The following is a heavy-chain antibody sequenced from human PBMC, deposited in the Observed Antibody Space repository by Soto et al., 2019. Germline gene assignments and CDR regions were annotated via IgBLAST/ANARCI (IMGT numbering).Heavy chain of an antibody. Sequence: ASVKVSCKASGYTFTGYYMHWVRQAPGQGLEWMGWINPNSGGTNYAQKFQGWVTMTRDTSISTAYMELSRLRSDDTAVYYSGSTNYNPSLKSRVTISVDTSKNQFSLKLSSVTAADTAVYYCAREPPGCSGGSCYSPLPRTGDAFDIWGQGTMVTVS. CDR2: INPNSGGT. J-gene: IGHJ3*02. CDR1: GYTFTGYY. V-gene: IGHV1-2*04. CDR3: GSTNYNPSLKSRVTISVDTSKNQFSLKLSSVTAADTAVYYCAREPPGCSGGSCYSPLPRTGDAFDI. D-gene: IGHD3-10*01.